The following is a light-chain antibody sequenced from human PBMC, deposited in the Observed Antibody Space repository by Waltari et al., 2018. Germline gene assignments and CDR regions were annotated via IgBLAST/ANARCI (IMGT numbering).Light chain of an antibody. CDR2: AVR. CDR3: SSYGGSDSYV. Sequence: QSALTQPPSASGSPGQSVTISCTGTSRDVGAYDYVSWYQQYPGNAPRLLIYAVRKRPSGVHDRFSGSKSGNTASLTVSGLQAEDEADYYCSSYGGSDSYVFGSGTKVTV. CDR1: SRDVGAYDY. V-gene: IGLV2-8*01. J-gene: IGLJ1*01.